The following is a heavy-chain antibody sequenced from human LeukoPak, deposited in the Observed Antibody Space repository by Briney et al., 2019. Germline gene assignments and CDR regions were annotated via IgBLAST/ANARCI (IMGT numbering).Heavy chain of an antibody. J-gene: IGHJ4*02. D-gene: IGHD5-18*01. CDR3: ARGYSYGRFDY. CDR2: IGGGGGDK. CDR1: GFPFSSYS. V-gene: IGHV3-NL1*01. Sequence: GGSLRRSCADSGFPFSSYSKNWVRQAPGKGLEWVSVIGGGGGDKYYADSVKGRFTISRDNSKNTLYLQMNSLRAEDTAVYYCARGYSYGRFDYWGQGTLVTVSS.